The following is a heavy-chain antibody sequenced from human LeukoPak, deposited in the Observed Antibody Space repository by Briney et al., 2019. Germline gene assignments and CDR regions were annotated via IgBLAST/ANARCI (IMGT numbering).Heavy chain of an antibody. D-gene: IGHD5-18*01. CDR1: GYTFTGYY. CDR2: INPNSGGT. V-gene: IGHV1-2*06. J-gene: IGHJ4*02. CDR3: ARGEWIQLGSVYQDY. Sequence: ASVKVSCKVSGYTFTGYYMHWVRQAPGQGLEWMGRINPNSGGTNYAQKFQGRVTMTRDTSISTAYMELSRLRSDDTAVYYCARGEWIQLGSVYQDYWGQGTLVTVSS.